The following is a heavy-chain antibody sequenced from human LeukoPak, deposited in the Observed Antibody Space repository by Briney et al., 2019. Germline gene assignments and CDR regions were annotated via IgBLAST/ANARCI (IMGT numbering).Heavy chain of an antibody. D-gene: IGHD3-10*01. J-gene: IGHJ4*02. CDR2: IPYDGSNK. Sequence: GGSLRLSCAASGFTFSTYAMHWVRQAPGKGLEWVAVIPYDGSNKYYADSVKGRFTISRDNSRNIMNLQTDSLRPEDTALYYCARAMVRGVIPYWGQGTLVTVSS. V-gene: IGHV3-30*04. CDR3: ARAMVRGVIPY. CDR1: GFTFSTYA.